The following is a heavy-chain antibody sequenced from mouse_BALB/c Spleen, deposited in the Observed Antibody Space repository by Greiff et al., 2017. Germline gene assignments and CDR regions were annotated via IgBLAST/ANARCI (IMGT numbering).Heavy chain of an antibody. V-gene: IGHV3-6*02. D-gene: IGHD1-2*01. CDR2: ISYDGSN. J-gene: IGHJ4*01. CDR3: ARDPAGVDY. Sequence: EVQLQESGPGLVKPSQSLSLTCSVTGYSITSGYYWNWIRQFPGNKLEWMGYISYDGSNNYNPSLKNRISITRDTSKNQFFLKLNSVTTEDTATYYCARDPAGVDYWGQGTSVTVSS. CDR1: GYSITSGYY.